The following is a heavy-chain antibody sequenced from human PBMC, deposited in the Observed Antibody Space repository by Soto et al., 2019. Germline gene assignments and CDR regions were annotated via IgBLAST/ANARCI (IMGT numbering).Heavy chain of an antibody. V-gene: IGHV4-59*01. Sequence: SETLPVTCTVSGGSISSYYWSWIRQPPGKGLEWIGYIYYSGSTNYNPSLKSRVTISLDTSNNQFSLKLTSVIAADTAVYYCARDSTSSYFYGLNVWGQGTTVTVSS. CDR2: IYYSGST. CDR3: ARDSTSSYFYGLNV. CDR1: GGSISSYY. J-gene: IGHJ6*02. D-gene: IGHD2-2*01.